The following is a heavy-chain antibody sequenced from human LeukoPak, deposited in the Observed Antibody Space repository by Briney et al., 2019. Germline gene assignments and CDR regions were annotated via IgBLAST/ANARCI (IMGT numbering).Heavy chain of an antibody. CDR1: GGSFSGYY. CDR2: INHSGST. V-gene: IGHV4-34*01. D-gene: IGHD6-25*01. Sequence: SETLSLTCAVYGGSFSGYYWSWIRQPPGKGLEWIGEINHSGSTNYNPSLKSRVTISVDTSKNQFSLKLSSVTAADTAVYYCARVTGYSSGYWFDPWGQGTLVTVSS. J-gene: IGHJ5*02. CDR3: ARVTGYSSGYWFDP.